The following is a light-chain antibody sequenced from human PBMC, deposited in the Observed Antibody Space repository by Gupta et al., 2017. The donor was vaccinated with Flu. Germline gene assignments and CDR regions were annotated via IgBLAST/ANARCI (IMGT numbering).Light chain of an antibody. CDR1: QPISVY. Sequence: GASVTVSCRASQPISVYLHWYQQRPGKAPKLLISTASTLQTVLPLIFTGAGSGTEFTLTIDDLQPEDLATYYCQQSFDRPRTFGQGTRLEI. CDR3: QQSFDRPRT. CDR2: TAS. J-gene: IGKJ2*01. V-gene: IGKV1-39*01.